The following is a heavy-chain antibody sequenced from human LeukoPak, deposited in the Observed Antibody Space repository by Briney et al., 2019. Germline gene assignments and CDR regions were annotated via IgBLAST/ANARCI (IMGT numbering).Heavy chain of an antibody. CDR3: AGSSGYYYDHDY. J-gene: IGHJ4*02. CDR2: IIPILGIA. V-gene: IGHV1-69*04. D-gene: IGHD3-22*01. Sequence: GASVKVSCKASGGTFSSYAISWVRQAPGQGLEWMGRIIPILGIANYAQEFQGRVTITADKSTSTAYMELSSLRSEDTAVYYCAGSSGYYYDHDYWGQGTLVTVSS. CDR1: GGTFSSYA.